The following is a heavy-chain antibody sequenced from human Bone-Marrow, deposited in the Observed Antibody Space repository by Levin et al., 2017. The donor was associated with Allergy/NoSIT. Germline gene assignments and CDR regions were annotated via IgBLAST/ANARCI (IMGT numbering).Heavy chain of an antibody. J-gene: IGHJ3*02. Sequence: PSETLSLTCAVYGGSFSGYYWSWIRQPPGKGLEWIGEINHSGSTNYNPSLKSRVTISVDTSKNQFSLKLSSVTAADTAVYYCARLAGYSYGSFSMRAFDIWGQGTMVTVSS. CDR1: GGSFSGYY. D-gene: IGHD5-18*01. CDR2: INHSGST. CDR3: ARLAGYSYGSFSMRAFDI. V-gene: IGHV4-34*01.